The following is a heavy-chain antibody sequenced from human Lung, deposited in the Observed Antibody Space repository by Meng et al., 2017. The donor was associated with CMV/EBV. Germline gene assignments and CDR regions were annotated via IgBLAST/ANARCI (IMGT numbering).Heavy chain of an antibody. V-gene: IGHV2-5*02. CDR2: IYWDDYK. Sequence: LSTNGVGGGRIRQRPGKALEGRALIYWDDYKRYSPSLKSRLTITKDTSKNQVVLTMTDMDPVDTATYYCARRPSSYYDSSGYFFADYWGQGTLVTVSS. CDR3: ARRPSSYYDSSGYFFADY. J-gene: IGHJ4*02. D-gene: IGHD3-22*01. CDR1: LSTNGVG.